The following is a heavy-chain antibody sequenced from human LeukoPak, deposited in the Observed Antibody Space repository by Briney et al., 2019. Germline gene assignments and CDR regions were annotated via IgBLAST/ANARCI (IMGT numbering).Heavy chain of an antibody. CDR3: ARLRITMALSPYYFDY. Sequence: SQTLSLTCTVSGGSISSGGYYWSWIRQHPGKGLEWIGYIYYSGSTNYNPSLKSRVTISVDTPKNQFSLKLSSVTAADTAVYYCARLRITMALSPYYFDYWGQGTLVTVSS. D-gene: IGHD3-10*01. CDR1: GGSISSGGYY. J-gene: IGHJ4*02. V-gene: IGHV4-61*08. CDR2: IYYSGST.